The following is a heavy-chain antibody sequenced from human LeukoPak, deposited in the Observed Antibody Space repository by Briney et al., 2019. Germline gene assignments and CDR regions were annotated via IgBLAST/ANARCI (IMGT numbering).Heavy chain of an antibody. D-gene: IGHD2-2*01. J-gene: IGHJ4*02. CDR2: INQGGSEK. CDR3: ARGAYCGSTSFPNLLSLDD. Sequence: TGGSLRLSCAASGFTFSGCWMNWVPQAPGKGLEWVANINQGGSEKYYLDPVKGRFTISRDNAQNSMYLQMNSLRDEDTAVYYCARGAYCGSTSFPNLLSLDDWGQGTVVTVSS. V-gene: IGHV3-7*03. CDR1: GFTFSGCW.